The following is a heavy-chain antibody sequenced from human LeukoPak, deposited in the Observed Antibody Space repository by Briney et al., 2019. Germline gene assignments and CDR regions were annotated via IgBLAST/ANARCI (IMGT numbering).Heavy chain of an antibody. D-gene: IGHD4-17*01. CDR3: ARGDYGTIDS. Sequence: GGSLRLSCAVSGFPFGSYAMTWVRQAPGKGLEWISTLSGSGGRTYYADSVKGRFTISRDNSKNTLYLQMNSLRAEDTAVYYCARGDYGTIDSWGQGTLVTVSS. CDR1: GFPFGSYA. V-gene: IGHV3-23*01. J-gene: IGHJ5*02. CDR2: LSGSGGRT.